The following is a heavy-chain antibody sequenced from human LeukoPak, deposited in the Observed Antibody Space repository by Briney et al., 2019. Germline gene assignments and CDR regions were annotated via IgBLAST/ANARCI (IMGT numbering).Heavy chain of an antibody. J-gene: IGHJ1*01. CDR1: VFTCSSDA. Sequence: GGSLRLSSAASVFTCSSDAMSVGREAPGKGLEWGSAISGSGGSTYYADSVKGRFTISRDNSKNTLYLQMNSLRAEDAAVYYCAKDEVVVIILSEYFQHWGQGTLVTVSS. V-gene: IGHV3-23*01. D-gene: IGHD3-3*01. CDR2: ISGSGGST. CDR3: AKDEVVVIILSEYFQH.